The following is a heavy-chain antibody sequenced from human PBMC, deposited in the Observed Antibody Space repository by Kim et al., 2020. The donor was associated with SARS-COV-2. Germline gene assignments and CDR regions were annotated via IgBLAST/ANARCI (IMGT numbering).Heavy chain of an antibody. J-gene: IGHJ4*02. Sequence: SVKSRITINPDTSKNQFSLQLNSVTPEDTAVYYCARDRGLAYSSSWYLDYWGQGTLVTVSS. D-gene: IGHD6-13*01. CDR3: ARDRGLAYSSSWYLDY. V-gene: IGHV6-1*01.